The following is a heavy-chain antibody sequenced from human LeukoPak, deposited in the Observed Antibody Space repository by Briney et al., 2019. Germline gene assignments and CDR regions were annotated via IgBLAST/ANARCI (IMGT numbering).Heavy chain of an antibody. CDR1: GYTFTSYG. CDR2: ISAYNGNT. CDR3: ARDADKTYYYDSSGPFDY. Sequence: ASVEVSCKASGYTFTSYGISWVRQAPGQGLEWMGWISAYNGNTNYAQKLQGRVTMTTDTSTSTAYMELRSLRSDDTAVYYCARDADKTYYYDSSGPFDYWGQGTLVTVSS. D-gene: IGHD3-22*01. V-gene: IGHV1-18*01. J-gene: IGHJ4*02.